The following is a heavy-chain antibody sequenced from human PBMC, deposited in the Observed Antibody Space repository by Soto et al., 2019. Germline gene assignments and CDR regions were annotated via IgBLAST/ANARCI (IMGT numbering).Heavy chain of an antibody. J-gene: IGHJ6*02. CDR3: ARTDRDFYGLDV. CDR2: ISAAGDP. V-gene: IGHV3-13*05. CDR1: GFTFRNYD. Sequence: EVQLVESGGGLVQPGGSLRLSCEASGFTFRNYDMHWVRQGTGKGLEWVSGISAAGDPDYADSVEGRFTISRENAQNSFFPQMNSLRVGDPAVYYCARTDRDFYGLDVWGQGTTVIVSS.